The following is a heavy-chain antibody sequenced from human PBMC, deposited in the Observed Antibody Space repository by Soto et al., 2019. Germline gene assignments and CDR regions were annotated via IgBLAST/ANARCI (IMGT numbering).Heavy chain of an antibody. D-gene: IGHD1-1*01. Sequence: QVQLQQWGAGLLKPSETLSLTCAVYGGFVSSGSYYWSWIRQPPGKGLEWIGEMSHSGGTHLNPSLKSRVTISVDTSKIQFSLKMSSVTAADTALYYCARVERGTATTVVDAFDIWGPGTMVTVSS. J-gene: IGHJ3*02. CDR2: MSHSGGT. CDR3: ARVERGTATTVVDAFDI. V-gene: IGHV4-34*01. CDR1: GGFVSSGSYY.